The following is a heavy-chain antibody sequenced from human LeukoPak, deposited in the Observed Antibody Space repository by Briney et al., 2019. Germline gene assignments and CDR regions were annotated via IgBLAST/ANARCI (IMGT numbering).Heavy chain of an antibody. Sequence: PGGSLRLSCAASGFTFNNYAMGWVRQAPGKGPEWVALISDSGGAAYFADSVKGRFTISRDNSKNTVYLQMGGLRAEDTAVYYCAKARIPSGDGYYSDWGQGTLVTVSS. J-gene: IGHJ4*02. V-gene: IGHV3-23*01. CDR2: ISDSGGAA. D-gene: IGHD3-22*01. CDR3: AKARIPSGDGYYSD. CDR1: GFTFNNYA.